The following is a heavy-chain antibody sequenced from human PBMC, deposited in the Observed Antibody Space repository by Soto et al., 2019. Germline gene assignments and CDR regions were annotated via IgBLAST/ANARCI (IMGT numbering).Heavy chain of an antibody. CDR1: GYTFTSYD. J-gene: IGHJ4*02. CDR3: ARWVKDYYDSSGYYFDY. Sequence: ASVKVSCKASGYTFTSYDIHWVRQATGQGLEWMGWMNPNSGNTGYAQKFQGRVTITADESTSTAYMELSSLRSGDTAVYYCARWVKDYYDSSGYYFDYWGQGTLVTVSS. D-gene: IGHD3-22*01. V-gene: IGHV1-8*01. CDR2: MNPNSGNT.